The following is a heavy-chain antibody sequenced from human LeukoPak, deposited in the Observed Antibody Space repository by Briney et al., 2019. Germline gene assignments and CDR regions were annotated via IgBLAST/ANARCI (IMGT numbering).Heavy chain of an antibody. V-gene: IGHV3-30*18. Sequence: PGRSLRPSCAASGFTFSSYGMHWVRQAPGKGLEWVAVISYDGSNKNYVDSVKGRFTISRDNSKNTLYLQMNSVRAEDTAIYYCAKDVLYHYYDNSGYLFDFWGQGTVVTVSS. CDR3: AKDVLYHYYDNSGYLFDF. CDR2: ISYDGSNK. CDR1: GFTFSSYG. D-gene: IGHD3-22*01. J-gene: IGHJ4*02.